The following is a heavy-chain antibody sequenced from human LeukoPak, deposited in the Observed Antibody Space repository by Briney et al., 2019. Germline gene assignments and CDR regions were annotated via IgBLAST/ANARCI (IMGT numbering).Heavy chain of an antibody. D-gene: IGHD5-18*01. CDR1: GFTFSTYE. Sequence: GGSLRLSCAASGFTFSTYEMNWVRQAPGKGLEWVSYISSSGSTIYYADSVKGRFTISRDNAKNSLYLQMNSLRAEDTAVYYCARDGHTAMVRGWFDPWGQGTLVTVSS. CDR3: ARDGHTAMVRGWFDP. J-gene: IGHJ5*02. V-gene: IGHV3-48*03. CDR2: ISSSGSTI.